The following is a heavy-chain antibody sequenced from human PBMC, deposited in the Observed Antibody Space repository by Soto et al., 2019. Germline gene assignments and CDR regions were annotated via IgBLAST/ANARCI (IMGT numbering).Heavy chain of an antibody. J-gene: IGHJ6*02. V-gene: IGHV4-59*01. CDR3: ARDLCGYCGADCYPLAV. D-gene: IGHD2-21*02. CDR1: GGSISSYY. Sequence: QVRLQESGPGLVKPSETLSLTCTVSGGSISSYYWCCIRQPPGKGLEWIRYMYNNGCTIYNPSLKSCVSISVDTSKNQCSLKLSAVTAADTAVYYCARDLCGYCGADCYPLAVWGQGTTVTVSS. CDR2: MYNNGCT.